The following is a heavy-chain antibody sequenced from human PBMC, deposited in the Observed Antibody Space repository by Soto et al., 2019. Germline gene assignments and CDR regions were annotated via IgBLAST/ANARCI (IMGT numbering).Heavy chain of an antibody. CDR2: MNSNSGNT. J-gene: IGHJ6*03. V-gene: IGHV1-8*01. D-gene: IGHD2-2*01. CDR1: GYTFTSYD. CDR3: ARTKVPAASNGRRPYYYYMDV. Sequence: GASVKVSCKASGYTFTSYDINWVRQATGQGLERMGWMNSNSGNTGYAQKFQGRVTMTRNTSISTAYMELSSLRSEDTAVYYCARTKVPAASNGRRPYYYYMDVWGKGTTVTVSS.